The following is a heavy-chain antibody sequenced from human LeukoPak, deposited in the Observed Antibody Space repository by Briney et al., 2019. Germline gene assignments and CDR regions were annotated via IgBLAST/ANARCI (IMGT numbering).Heavy chain of an antibody. CDR3: ATASGSWYWYYFDS. V-gene: IGHV3-48*03. Sequence: PGGSLRLSCAASGLTFSSYEMNWVRQAPGKGLEWISYISSASNMIYYAESVKGRFTISRDNAKNSLYLQMNSLRAEDTAVYYCATASGSWYWYYFDSWGQGTLVTVSS. CDR2: ISSASNMI. CDR1: GLTFSSYE. J-gene: IGHJ4*02. D-gene: IGHD6-13*01.